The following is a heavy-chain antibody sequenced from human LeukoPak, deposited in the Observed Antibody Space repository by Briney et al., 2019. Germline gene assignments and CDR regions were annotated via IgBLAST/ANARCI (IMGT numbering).Heavy chain of an antibody. Sequence: PGGSLRLSCAASGFTLSSYSMNWVRQAPGKGLEWVSSISSSSSYIYYADSVKGRFTISRDNARNSLYLQMNSLRAEDTAMYYCARGLLSSGWNGWGQGTLVTVSS. J-gene: IGHJ4*02. CDR3: ARGLLSSGWNG. CDR2: ISSSSSYI. V-gene: IGHV3-21*01. D-gene: IGHD6-19*01. CDR1: GFTLSSYS.